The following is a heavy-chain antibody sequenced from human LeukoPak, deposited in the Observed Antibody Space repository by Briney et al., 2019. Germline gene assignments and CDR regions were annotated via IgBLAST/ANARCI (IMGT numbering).Heavy chain of an antibody. J-gene: IGHJ5*02. CDR1: GFTFSSYA. D-gene: IGHD3-10*01. Sequence: GGSLRLSSAPSGFTFSSYAMSWVRQAPGQGLEWVSAISGSGGSTYYADSVKGRFTISRDNSKNTLYLQMNSLRAEDAAVYYCAKDEFRLNWFDPWGQGTLVTVSS. CDR2: ISGSGGST. V-gene: IGHV3-23*01. CDR3: AKDEFRLNWFDP.